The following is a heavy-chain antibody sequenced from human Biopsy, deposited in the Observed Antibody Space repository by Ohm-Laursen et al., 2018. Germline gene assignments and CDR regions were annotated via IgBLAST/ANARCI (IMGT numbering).Heavy chain of an antibody. J-gene: IGHJ1*01. CDR3: ATKLTGYFHH. CDR2: NIPILGTG. D-gene: IGHD3-9*01. V-gene: IGHV1-69*06. Sequence: SVKVFCKAPEGTFSNYGVNWVRQAPGQGLEWLGGNIPILGTGNYAHQFQDRVTVVADKSTSTATMELRSLRSDDTAVYYCATKLTGYFHHWGQGTLVIVSS. CDR1: EGTFSNYG.